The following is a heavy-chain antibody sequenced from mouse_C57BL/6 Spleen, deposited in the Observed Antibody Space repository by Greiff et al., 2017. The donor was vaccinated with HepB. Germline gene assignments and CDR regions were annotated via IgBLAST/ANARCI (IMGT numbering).Heavy chain of an antibody. Sequence: EVQLVESGGGLVKPGGSLKLSCAASGFTFSSYAMSWVRQTPEKRLEWVATISDGGSYTYYPDNVKGRFTISRDNAKNNLYLQMSHLKSEDTAMYYCARERGYYDNAMDYWGQGTSVTVSS. CDR3: ARERGYYDNAMDY. CDR2: ISDGGSYT. J-gene: IGHJ4*01. CDR1: GFTFSSYA. D-gene: IGHD2-3*01. V-gene: IGHV5-4*01.